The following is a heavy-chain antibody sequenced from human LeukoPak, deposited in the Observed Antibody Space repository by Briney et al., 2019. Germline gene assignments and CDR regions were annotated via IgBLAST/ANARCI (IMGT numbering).Heavy chain of an antibody. CDR2: IYHTGST. CDR3: ARALYGDSLDY. D-gene: IGHD4-17*01. J-gene: IGHJ4*02. CDR1: VGSLSIDGYY. V-gene: IGHV4-30-2*01. Sequence: SETLSLTCTVSVGSLSIDGYYWSWVRQPPGKGLEWIGYIYHTGSTYYNPSLTSRVTMSVDRSKNQFSLKLSSVTAADTAVYFCARALYGDSLDYWGQGTLVTVSS.